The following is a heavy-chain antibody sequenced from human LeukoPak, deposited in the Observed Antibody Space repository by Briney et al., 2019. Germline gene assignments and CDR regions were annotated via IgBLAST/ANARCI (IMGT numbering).Heavy chain of an antibody. CDR1: GFTFSTYW. D-gene: IGHD1-14*01. CDR3: AVGIGNY. J-gene: IGHJ4*02. V-gene: IGHV3-74*03. Sequence: GGSLRLSCAASGFTFSTYWMHWVRHAPGKGLVWVSRINGDGRIITYADSVKGRFTISRDNVKNTVYLQMNSLRAEDTAVYYCAVGIGNYWGQGTLVTVSS. CDR2: INGDGRII.